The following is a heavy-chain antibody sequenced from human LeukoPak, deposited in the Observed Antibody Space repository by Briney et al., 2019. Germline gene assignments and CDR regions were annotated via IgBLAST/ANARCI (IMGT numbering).Heavy chain of an antibody. J-gene: IGHJ6*03. Sequence: ASVKVSCKASGYTFTGYYMHWVRQAPGQGLEWMGWINPNSGGTNYAQKFQGRVTMTRDTSISTAYMELSRLRSDDTAVYYCARGGGYSTHYYYYMDVWGKGTTVTVSS. CDR3: ARGGGYSTHYYYYMDV. V-gene: IGHV1-2*02. CDR1: GYTFTGYY. CDR2: INPNSGGT. D-gene: IGHD3-3*01.